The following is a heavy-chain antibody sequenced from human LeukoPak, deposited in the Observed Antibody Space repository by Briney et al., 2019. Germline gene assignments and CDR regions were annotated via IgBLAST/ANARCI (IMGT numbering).Heavy chain of an antibody. CDR1: GGTFSSYT. D-gene: IGHD6-19*01. CDR3: AILAVAGHH. CDR2: IMPIFATA. V-gene: IGHV1-69*13. J-gene: IGHJ5*02. Sequence: SVKVSCKASGGTFSSYTINWVRQAPGQGLEWMGGIMPIFATADHAQKFQGRVTITADESTSTAYMELSSLRSEDMAVYYCAILAVAGHHWGQGTLVTVSS.